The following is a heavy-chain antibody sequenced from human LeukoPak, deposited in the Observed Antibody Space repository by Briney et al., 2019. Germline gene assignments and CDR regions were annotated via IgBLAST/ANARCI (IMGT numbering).Heavy chain of an antibody. CDR2: ISAYNGNT. V-gene: IGHV1-18*01. J-gene: IGHJ3*02. CDR3: ARVSVVVVPAAILPWYALDI. Sequence: GASVKVSCKASGYTFTSYGISWVRQAPGQGLEWMGWISAYNGNTNYAQKLQGRVTMTTDTSTSTAYMELRSLRSDDTAVYYCARVSVVVVPAAILPWYALDIWGQGTMVTVSS. CDR1: GYTFTSYG. D-gene: IGHD2-2*02.